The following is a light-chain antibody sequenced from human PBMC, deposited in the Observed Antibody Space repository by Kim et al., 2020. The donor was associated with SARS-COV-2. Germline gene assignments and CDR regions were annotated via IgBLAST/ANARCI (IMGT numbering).Light chain of an antibody. CDR3: AAWDDSLSGFVV. Sequence: ELTQPPSASGTPGQSVTISCSGGSSNIGSNTVNWYQHLPGTAPKLLIYSDIQRPSGVPDRFSASKSGTSASLAISGLQSEDEADYYCAAWDDSLSGFVVFGGGTQLTVL. J-gene: IGLJ2*01. CDR2: SDI. CDR1: SSNIGSNT. V-gene: IGLV1-44*01.